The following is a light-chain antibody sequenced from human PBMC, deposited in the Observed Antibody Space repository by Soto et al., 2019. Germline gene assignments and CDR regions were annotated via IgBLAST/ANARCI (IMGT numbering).Light chain of an antibody. V-gene: IGKV1-33*01. CDR3: QQYDDLPPRT. CDR2: DAS. J-gene: IGKJ4*01. CDR1: QDISNY. Sequence: DIQMTQSPSSLSASVGDRVTITCQASQDISNYLNWYQQKPGKAPKLLIYDASNLEIGVPSRFSGSGSGTDFTFTISSLQPEDIATYYCQQYDDLPPRTFGGGTMVEIK.